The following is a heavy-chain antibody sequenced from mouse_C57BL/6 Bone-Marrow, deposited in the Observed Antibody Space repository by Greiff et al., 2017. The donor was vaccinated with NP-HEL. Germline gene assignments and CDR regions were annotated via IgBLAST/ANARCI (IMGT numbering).Heavy chain of an antibody. Sequence: QVQLQQPGAELVKPGASVKLSCKASGYTFTSYWMQWVKQRPGQGLEWIGEIDPSDSYTNYNQKFKGKATLTVDTSSSTAYMQLSSLTSENSADYDCARREASPSTSVTTVYYCDDWGQGTTLTVSS. J-gene: IGHJ2*01. CDR2: IDPSDSYT. V-gene: IGHV1-50*01. CDR1: GYTFTSYW. D-gene: IGHD2-2*01. CDR3: ARREASPSTSVTTVYYCDD.